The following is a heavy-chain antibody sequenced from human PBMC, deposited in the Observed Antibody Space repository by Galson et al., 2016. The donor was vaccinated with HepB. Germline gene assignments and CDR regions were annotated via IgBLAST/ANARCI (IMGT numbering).Heavy chain of an antibody. CDR1: GGSISNYY. J-gene: IGHJ1*01. V-gene: IGHV4-59*01. Sequence: LSLTFTVFGGSISNYYWSWIRQPPGKGLEWIGYVYYSGTTTYNPSLKTRVTISIDTSRNQFSLRLTSVSGADTAVYYCARSLRYYDSPFQLWGQGTWSPSPQ. D-gene: IGHD3-16*01. CDR2: VYYSGTT. CDR3: ARSLRYYDSPFQL.